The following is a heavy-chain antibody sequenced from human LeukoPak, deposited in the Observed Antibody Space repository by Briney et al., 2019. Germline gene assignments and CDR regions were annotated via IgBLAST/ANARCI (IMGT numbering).Heavy chain of an antibody. CDR2: ISGSGGST. CDR1: GFTFSSYS. V-gene: IGHV3-23*01. J-gene: IGHJ3*02. Sequence: GGSLRLSCAASGFTFSSYSMNWVRQAPGKGLEWVSAISGSGGSTYYADSVKGRFTISRDNSKNTLYLQMNSLRAEDTAVYYCAKVLLVTTGYTNAFDIWGQGTMVTVSS. CDR3: AKVLLVTTGYTNAFDI. D-gene: IGHD6-13*01.